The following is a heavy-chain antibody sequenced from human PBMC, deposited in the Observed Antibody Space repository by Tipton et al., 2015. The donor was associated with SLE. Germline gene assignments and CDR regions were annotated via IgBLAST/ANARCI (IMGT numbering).Heavy chain of an antibody. Sequence: SWIRKPAGKGLEWVATIKQDGSAKYYVDSVKGRFTVSRDNSKNTLYLQMNSLRAEDTAVYYCARSAGAGYSSSWYLDDYWGQGTLVTVSS. V-gene: IGHV3-7*01. CDR3: ARSAGAGYSSSWYLDDY. J-gene: IGHJ4*02. D-gene: IGHD6-13*01. CDR2: IKQDGSAK.